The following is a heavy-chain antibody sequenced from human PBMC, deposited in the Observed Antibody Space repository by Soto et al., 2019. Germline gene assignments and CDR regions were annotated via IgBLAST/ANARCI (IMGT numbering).Heavy chain of an antibody. CDR2: ISGSGGST. D-gene: IGHD3-9*01. V-gene: IGHV3-23*01. Sequence: GSLRLSCAASGFTFSSYAMSWVRQAPGKGLEWVSAISGSGGSTYYADSVKGRFTISRDNSKNTLYLQMNSLRAEDTAVYYCAKGLRGYRADWSYYFDYWGQGTLVTVSS. J-gene: IGHJ4*02. CDR3: AKGLRGYRADWSYYFDY. CDR1: GFTFSSYA.